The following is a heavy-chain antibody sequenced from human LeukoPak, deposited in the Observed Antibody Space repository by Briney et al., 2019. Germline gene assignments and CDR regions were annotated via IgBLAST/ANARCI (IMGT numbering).Heavy chain of an antibody. J-gene: IGHJ4*02. Sequence: PGGSLRLSCAASGFTISNYGMHWVRQAPGKGLEWVAVIWYDGSNKYYADSVKGRFTISRDNSRNTLYLQMNSLRAEDTAMYYCAKYDNSGRAGGYWGQGTLVTVSS. CDR1: GFTISNYG. CDR2: IWYDGSNK. D-gene: IGHD3-22*01. CDR3: AKYDNSGRAGGY. V-gene: IGHV3-33*06.